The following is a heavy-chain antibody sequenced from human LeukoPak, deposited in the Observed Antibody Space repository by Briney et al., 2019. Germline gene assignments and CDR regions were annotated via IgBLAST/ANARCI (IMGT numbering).Heavy chain of an antibody. CDR1: GGSISSSSYY. CDR2: IYYSGST. CDR3: ARDLAVAYYYDSSGYAYYYFDY. V-gene: IGHV4-39*07. Sequence: SETLSLTCTVSGGSISSSSYYWGWIRQPPGKGLEWIGSIYYSGSTYYNPSLKSRVTISVDTSKNQFSLKLSSVTAADTAAYYCARDLAVAYYYDSSGYAYYYFDYWGQGTLVTVSS. D-gene: IGHD3-22*01. J-gene: IGHJ4*02.